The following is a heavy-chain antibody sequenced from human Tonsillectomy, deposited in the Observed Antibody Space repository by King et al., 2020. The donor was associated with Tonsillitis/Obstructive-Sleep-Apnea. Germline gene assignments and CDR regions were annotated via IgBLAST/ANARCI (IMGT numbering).Heavy chain of an antibody. J-gene: IGHJ4*02. D-gene: IGHD1-1*01. V-gene: IGHV3-33*01. CDR2: IWFDGSNK. Sequence: VQLVESGGGVVQPGRSLRLSCAASGFTFTTHGMHWVRQAPGKGLEWVAVIWFDGSNKYYADSVKGRFTISRDNSKNTVYLQINSLKAEDTAVYYCTRASNDNDCFDYWGQGTLVTVSS. CDR1: GFTFTTHG. CDR3: TRASNDNDCFDY.